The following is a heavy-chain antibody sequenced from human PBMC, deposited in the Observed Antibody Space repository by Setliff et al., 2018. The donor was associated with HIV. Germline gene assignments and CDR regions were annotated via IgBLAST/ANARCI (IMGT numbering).Heavy chain of an antibody. D-gene: IGHD3-10*01. CDR2: IYYSGST. CDR3: ARVPVVRATFDY. CDR1: GGSISSYY. J-gene: IGHJ4*02. V-gene: IGHV4-59*01. Sequence: SETLSLTCTVSGGSISSYYWSWIRQPPGKGLEWIGYIYYSGSTNYNPSLKSRVTISVDTSKNQFSLKLSSVTAADTAVYYCARVPVVRATFDYWGQGALDTVSS.